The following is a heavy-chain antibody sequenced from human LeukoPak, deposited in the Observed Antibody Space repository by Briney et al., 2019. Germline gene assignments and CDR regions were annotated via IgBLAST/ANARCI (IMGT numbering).Heavy chain of an antibody. D-gene: IGHD6-13*01. V-gene: IGHV3-33*01. CDR1: GFTFSSLG. CDR2: IWYDGSEK. CDR3: ARAGNAFDI. Sequence: GGSLRLSCAASGFTFSSLGMHWARQAPGKGLEWVAVIWYDGSEKYYTDSVKGRFTISRDNSKNTLYLQMSSLRGEDTAIYYCARAGNAFDIWGPGIMGAVSS. J-gene: IGHJ3*02.